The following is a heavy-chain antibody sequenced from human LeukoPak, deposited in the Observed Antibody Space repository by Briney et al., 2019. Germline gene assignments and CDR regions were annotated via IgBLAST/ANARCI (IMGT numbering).Heavy chain of an antibody. J-gene: IGHJ6*02. D-gene: IGHD6-19*01. CDR2: ITRGDSK. V-gene: IGHV3-48*04. CDR3: ARDSVAGTSNYYYYYGMDV. CDR1: GFTFSSYT. Sequence: GGSLRLSCAASGFTFSSYTISWVRQAPGKGLEWISSITRGDSKYYAESVKGRFTISRDNTEKSLHLQMSGLRAEDTAVYYCARDSVAGTSNYYYYYGMDVWGQGTTVTVSS.